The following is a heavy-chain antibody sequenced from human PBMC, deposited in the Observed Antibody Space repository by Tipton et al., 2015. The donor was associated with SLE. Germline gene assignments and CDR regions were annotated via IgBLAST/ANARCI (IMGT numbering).Heavy chain of an antibody. V-gene: IGHV4-59*01. Sequence: TLSLTCSVSGGSISGYYWSWIRQPPGKGLEWIGYIYYSGSTNYNPSLKSRVTISVDTSKNQFSLKLSSVTAADTAVYYCARDGSGYYHFDYWGRGAQVTVSS. J-gene: IGHJ4*02. CDR2: IYYSGST. D-gene: IGHD3-22*01. CDR3: ARDGSGYYHFDY. CDR1: GGSISGYY.